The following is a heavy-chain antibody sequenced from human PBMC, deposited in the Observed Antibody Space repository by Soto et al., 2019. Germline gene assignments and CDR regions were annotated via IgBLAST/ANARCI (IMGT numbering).Heavy chain of an antibody. CDR2: ISHSGST. CDR3: AARHFWSGPWTDTRLLY. Sequence: SETLSLTDAVSGDSINSSHWWNWVRQPPGKGLEWIGQISHSGSTNYNPSLTSRVNKSVDKSKNHFSLKLTSVTAADTAVYYCAARHFWSGPWTDTRLLYWGQGTLVTVSS. V-gene: IGHV4-4*02. CDR1: GDSINSSHW. D-gene: IGHD3-3*02. J-gene: IGHJ4*02.